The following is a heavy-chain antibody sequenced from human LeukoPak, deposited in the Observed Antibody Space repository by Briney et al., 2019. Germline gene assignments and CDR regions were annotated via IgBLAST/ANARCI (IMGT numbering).Heavy chain of an antibody. CDR1: GGTFSSYA. CDR2: IIPIFGTA. V-gene: IGHV1-69*01. Sequence: SVKVSCKASGGTFSSYAISWVRHAPGQGLEWMGGIIPIFGTANYAQKFQGRVTITADESTSTAYMELRSLRSEDTAVYYCARYCSGGSCSDWGQGTLVTVSS. D-gene: IGHD2-15*01. J-gene: IGHJ4*02. CDR3: ARYCSGGSCSD.